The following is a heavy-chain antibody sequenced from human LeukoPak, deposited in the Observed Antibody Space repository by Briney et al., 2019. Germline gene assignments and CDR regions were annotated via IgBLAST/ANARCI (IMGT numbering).Heavy chain of an antibody. V-gene: IGHV1-18*01. CDR2: ITPYSGNT. CDR3: ARGGPYEGVGY. Sequence: ASVKVSCKTSGYSFNNYDITWVRQAPGQGLERVGRITPYSGNTHYAQNLRGRVTVTTDTSTTTAYLELENLRSDDTAVYYCARGGPYEGVGYWGQGTLVIVSA. D-gene: IGHD5-12*01. J-gene: IGHJ4*02. CDR1: GYSFNNYD.